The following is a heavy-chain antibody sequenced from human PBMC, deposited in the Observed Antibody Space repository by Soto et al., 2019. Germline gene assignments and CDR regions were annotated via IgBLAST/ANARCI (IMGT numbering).Heavy chain of an antibody. CDR2: IFPSGTT. CDR3: ARSREFDY. V-gene: IGHV4-30-2*01. J-gene: IGHJ4*02. CDR1: GGSLSGATYS. Sequence: LSLTCGVSGGSLSGATYSWNWIRQPPGKGLEWIGYIFPSGTTYYSPSLKSRVTISIDVSKNQFSLSLRSLTAADTAVYYCARSREFDYWSQGTLVTVSS.